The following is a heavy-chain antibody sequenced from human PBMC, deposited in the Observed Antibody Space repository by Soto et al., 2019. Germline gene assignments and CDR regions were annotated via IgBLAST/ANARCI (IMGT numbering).Heavy chain of an antibody. CDR1: GYTFTSSG. D-gene: IGHD1-7*01. J-gene: IGHJ4*02. CDR2: ISANSGDT. CDR3: ARAGASNWNYVSSSS. V-gene: IGHV1-18*04. Sequence: ASVKVSCKASGYTFTSSGFIWVRQAPGQGLEWMGWISANSGDTNYAQNLQGRVTMTTDTSTTTAYMELRSLTSDDTAVYYCARAGASNWNYVSSSSWGQGTLVTV.